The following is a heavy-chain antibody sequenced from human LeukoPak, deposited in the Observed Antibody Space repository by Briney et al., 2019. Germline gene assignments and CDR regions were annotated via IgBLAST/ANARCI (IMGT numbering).Heavy chain of an antibody. J-gene: IGHJ6*02. CDR2: ISSSSSYI. CDR1: GFTFSSYS. Sequence: PGGSLRLSGAASGFTFSSYSMNWVRQAPGKGLEWVSSISSSSSYIYYADSVKGRFTISRDNAKNSLYLQMNSLRAEDTAVYYCARHVRFGELVVPAGRDVWGQGTTVTDCS. D-gene: IGHD3-10*01. CDR3: ARHVRFGELVVPAGRDV. V-gene: IGHV3-21*01.